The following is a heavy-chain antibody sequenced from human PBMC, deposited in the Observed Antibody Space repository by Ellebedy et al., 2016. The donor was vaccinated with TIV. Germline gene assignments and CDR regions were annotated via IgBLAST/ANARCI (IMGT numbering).Heavy chain of an antibody. V-gene: IGHV3-23*01. CDR2: ISGSGGST. D-gene: IGHD3-10*01. CDR3: AKPIRGVTPSYYYGMDV. J-gene: IGHJ6*02. CDR1: GFTFSSYA. Sequence: GESLKISXAASGFTFSSYAMSWVRQAPGKGLEWVSAISGSGGSTYYADSVKGRFTISRDNSKNTLYLQMNSLRAEDTAVYYCAKPIRGVTPSYYYGMDVWGQGTTVTVSS.